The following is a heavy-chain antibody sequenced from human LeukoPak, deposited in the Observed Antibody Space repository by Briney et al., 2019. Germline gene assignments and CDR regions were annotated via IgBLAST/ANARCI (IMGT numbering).Heavy chain of an antibody. CDR3: AREGRDGYNPLDY. J-gene: IGHJ4*02. CDR1: GSSISSYY. D-gene: IGHD5-24*01. V-gene: IGHV4-59*01. Sequence: SETLSLTCTVSGSSISSYYWSWIRQPPGKGLEWIGYIYSSGSTAYNPSLKSRVTISVDTSKNQFSLKLSSVTAADAAVYYCAREGRDGYNPLDYWGQGTLVTVSS. CDR2: IYSSGST.